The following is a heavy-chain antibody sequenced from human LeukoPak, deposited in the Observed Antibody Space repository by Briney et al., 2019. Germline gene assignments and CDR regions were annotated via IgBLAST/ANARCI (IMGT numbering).Heavy chain of an antibody. CDR1: GYTFTSYG. D-gene: IGHD3-3*01. CDR3: ARAYYDFWSGYHRFDY. Sequence: ASVKVSCKASGYTFTSYGISWVRQAPGRGLEWMGWISAYNGNTNYAQKLQGRVTMTTDTSTSTAYMELRSLRSDDTAVYYCARAYYDFWSGYHRFDYWGQGTLVTVSS. J-gene: IGHJ4*02. V-gene: IGHV1-18*01. CDR2: ISAYNGNT.